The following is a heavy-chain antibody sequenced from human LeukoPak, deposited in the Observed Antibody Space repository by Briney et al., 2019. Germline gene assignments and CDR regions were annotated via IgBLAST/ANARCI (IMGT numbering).Heavy chain of an antibody. CDR1: GYTLTELS. J-gene: IGHJ4*02. V-gene: IGHV1-24*01. CDR3: ATLPHDYGDYGKDY. CDR2: FDPEDGET. D-gene: IGHD4-17*01. Sequence: ASVKVSCKVSGYTLTELSMHWVRQAPGKGLEWMGGFDPEDGETIYAQKFQGRVTMTEGTSTDTAYMELSSLRSEDTAVYYCATLPHDYGDYGKDYWGQGTLVTVSS.